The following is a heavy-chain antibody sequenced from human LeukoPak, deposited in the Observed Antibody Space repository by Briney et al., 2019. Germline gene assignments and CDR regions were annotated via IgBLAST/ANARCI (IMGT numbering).Heavy chain of an antibody. D-gene: IGHD5-18*01. V-gene: IGHV3-21*01. CDR1: GFTFSSYA. Sequence: GGSLRLSCAASGFTFSSYAMHWVRQAPGKGLEWVSSISSSSSYIYYADSVKGRFTISRDNAKNSLYLQMNSLRAEDTAVYYCARDDKRGYSYGWKYWGQGTLVTVSS. CDR2: ISSSSSYI. J-gene: IGHJ4*02. CDR3: ARDDKRGYSYGWKY.